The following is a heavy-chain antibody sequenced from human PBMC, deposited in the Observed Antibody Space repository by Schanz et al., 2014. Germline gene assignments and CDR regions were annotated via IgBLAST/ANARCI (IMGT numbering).Heavy chain of an antibody. CDR3: ARDGEAAAGCDY. D-gene: IGHD6-13*01. CDR1: GYTVSALA. CDR2: FDVEDGET. J-gene: IGHJ4*02. V-gene: IGHV1-24*01. Sequence: QVQLVQSGAEVKKPGASVKVSCEISGYTVSALAMHWVRQAPGKGLEWLGGFDVEDGETIYAQKVQGRVTMTRDTSTSTVYMELSSLRSEDTAVYYCARDGEAAAGCDYWGQGTLVNVSS.